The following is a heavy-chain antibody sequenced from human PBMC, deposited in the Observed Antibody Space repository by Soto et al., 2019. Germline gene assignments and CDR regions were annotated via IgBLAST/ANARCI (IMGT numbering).Heavy chain of an antibody. CDR3: ARDRGGSGSWIDY. D-gene: IGHD6-13*01. J-gene: IGHJ4*02. V-gene: IGHV3-48*01. CDR1: GFTFSSYS. CDR2: ISSSSSTI. Sequence: EVQLVESGGGLVQPGGSLRLSCAASGFTFSSYSMNWVRQAPGKGLEWVSYISSSSSTIYYADSVKGRFTISRDNAKNSQYRQMNSLRAEDTAVYYCARDRGGSGSWIDYWGQGTLVTVSS.